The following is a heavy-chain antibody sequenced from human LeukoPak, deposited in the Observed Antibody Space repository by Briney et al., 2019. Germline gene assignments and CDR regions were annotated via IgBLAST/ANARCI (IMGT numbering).Heavy chain of an antibody. V-gene: IGHV3-33*08. CDR3: ARDRYTSSWRTMDY. CDR2: IWYDGSDK. D-gene: IGHD6-13*01. J-gene: IGHJ4*02. CDR1: GFTFRSYW. Sequence: PGGSLRLSCAASGFTFRSYWMHWVRQAPGKGLEWVAVIWYDGSDKYYAESVKGRFTISRDNSKNTLYLQMNSLRAEDTAVYYCARDRYTSSWRTMDYWGQGTLVTVSS.